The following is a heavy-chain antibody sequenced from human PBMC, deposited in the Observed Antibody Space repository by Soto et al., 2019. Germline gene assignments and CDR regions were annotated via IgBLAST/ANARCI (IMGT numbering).Heavy chain of an antibody. V-gene: IGHV1-18*04. CDR1: GYTFTTYG. CDR2: ISPYNGNT. Sequence: QVQLVQSGAEVKIPGASVKVSCKASGYTFTTYGISWVRQAPGQGLEWMGWISPYNGNTIYAQRFQGRVSMTTDTSTTXXXMXVXXXXXXXXXXXXXARVSATGRXXDXWXQXTLXT. J-gene: IGHJ4*02. CDR3: ARVSATGRXXDX. D-gene: IGHD6-13*01.